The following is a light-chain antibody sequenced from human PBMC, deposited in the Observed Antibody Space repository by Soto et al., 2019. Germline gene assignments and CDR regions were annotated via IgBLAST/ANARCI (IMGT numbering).Light chain of an antibody. CDR1: QSVSSSY. Sequence: PGERVTLSCRASQSVSSSYLTWXQXXPGXXXXLXXXGASNRATGIPARFSGSGSGTEFTLSISSLQSEDFAVYYCKQYKEWPPFTFGQGTRLEIK. CDR3: KQYKEWPPFT. V-gene: IGKV3D-15*01. J-gene: IGKJ5*01. CDR2: GAS.